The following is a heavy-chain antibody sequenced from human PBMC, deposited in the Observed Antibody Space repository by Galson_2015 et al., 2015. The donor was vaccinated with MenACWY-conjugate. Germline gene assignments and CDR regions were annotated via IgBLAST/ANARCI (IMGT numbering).Heavy chain of an antibody. V-gene: IGHV4-61*08. J-gene: IGHJ4*02. D-gene: IGHD2/OR15-2a*01. Sequence: ETLSLTCTVSGGSASSSGYCWTWIRQPPGKGLEWIGLIYDSGTTKYNPSLKGRVTISLDTSKNQVSLKLSSVTAADTAVYYCAREFSYWGQGTLVTVSS. CDR3: AREFSY. CDR1: GGSASSSGYC. CDR2: IYDSGTT.